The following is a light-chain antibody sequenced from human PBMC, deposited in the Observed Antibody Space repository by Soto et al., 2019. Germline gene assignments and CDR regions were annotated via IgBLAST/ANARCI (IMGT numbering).Light chain of an antibody. CDR1: QSVSSTL. CDR2: GVS. CDR3: QHYGDSSWT. J-gene: IGKJ1*01. V-gene: IGKV3-20*01. Sequence: ELVLTQSPVALSLSSGERATLSCRASQSVSSTLLTWYQQKPGQAPRLLIYGVSSRATGIPDRFSGSGSGTDFTLTISRVEPEDFAVYSCQHYGDSSWTFGQGSRVEIK.